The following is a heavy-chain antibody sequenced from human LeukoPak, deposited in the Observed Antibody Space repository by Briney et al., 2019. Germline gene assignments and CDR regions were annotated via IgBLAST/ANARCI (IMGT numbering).Heavy chain of an antibody. V-gene: IGHV4-34*01. CDR3: ARDVVVVPAAIHYGMDV. CDR1: GGSFSDYF. CDR2: INHSGRT. Sequence: ETLSLTCAVYGGSFSDYFWGWIRQPPGKGLEWIGEINHSGRTYYNPSLKSRVTISVDTSKNRFSLNLSSVTAADTAVYYCARDVVVVPAAIHYGMDVWGQGTTVTVSS. J-gene: IGHJ6*02. D-gene: IGHD2-2*01.